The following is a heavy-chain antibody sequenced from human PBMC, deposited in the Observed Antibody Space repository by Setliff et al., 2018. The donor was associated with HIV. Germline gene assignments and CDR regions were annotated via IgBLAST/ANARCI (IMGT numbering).Heavy chain of an antibody. CDR2: VIPGLGIA. CDR3: ARGAYYYDSSGYYAY. Sequence: SVKVSCKASGDTFSRYAISWVRQAPGQGLEYMGGVIPGLGIAYYAQRFQGRVTITADESTSTAYMELSSLRSEDTAVYYCARGAYYYDSSGYYAYWGQGTLVTVSS. J-gene: IGHJ4*02. V-gene: IGHV1-69*10. CDR1: GDTFSRYA. D-gene: IGHD3-22*01.